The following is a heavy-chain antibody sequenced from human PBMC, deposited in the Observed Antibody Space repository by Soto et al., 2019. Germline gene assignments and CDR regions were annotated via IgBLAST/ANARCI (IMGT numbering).Heavy chain of an antibody. Sequence: SETLSLTCTVSGGSISSGGYYWSWIRQHPGKGLEWIGYIYYSGSTYYNPSLKSRVTISVDTSKNQFSLKLSSVTAADTAVYYCGRAVDIVVVVAARFDYWGQGTLVTVSS. J-gene: IGHJ4*02. CDR2: IYYSGST. CDR3: GRAVDIVVVVAARFDY. CDR1: GGSISSGGYY. V-gene: IGHV4-31*03. D-gene: IGHD2-15*01.